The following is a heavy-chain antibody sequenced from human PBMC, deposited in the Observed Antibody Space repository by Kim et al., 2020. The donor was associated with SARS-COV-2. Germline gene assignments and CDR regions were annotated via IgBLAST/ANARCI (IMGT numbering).Heavy chain of an antibody. CDR1: GFTFSDYY. CDR3: ARDYPVFPRAPNFDY. D-gene: IGHD3-10*02. CDR2: ISSSSSYT. V-gene: IGHV3-11*06. J-gene: IGHJ4*02. Sequence: GGSLRLSCAASGFTFSDYYMSWIRQAPGKGLEWVSYISSSSSYTNYADSVKGRFTISRDNAKNSLYLQMNSLRAEDTAVYYCARDYPVFPRAPNFDYWGQGTLVTVSS.